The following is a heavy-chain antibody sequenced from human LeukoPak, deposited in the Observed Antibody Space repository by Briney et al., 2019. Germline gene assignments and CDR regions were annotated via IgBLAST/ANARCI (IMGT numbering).Heavy chain of an antibody. CDR1: GFTFGSSA. Sequence: GGSLRLSCAASGFTFGSSAMSWVRQAPGKGPEWVSTFSRSGPDTYYADSVKGRFTIFRDNSKNTLYLQMNSLRAADTAVYYCARAPIRGSSNAFDIWGQGTMVTVSS. CDR3: ARAPIRGSSNAFDI. J-gene: IGHJ3*02. V-gene: IGHV3-23*01. CDR2: FSRSGPDT. D-gene: IGHD6-6*01.